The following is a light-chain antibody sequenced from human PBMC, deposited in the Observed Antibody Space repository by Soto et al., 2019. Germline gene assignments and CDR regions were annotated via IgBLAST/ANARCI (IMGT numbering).Light chain of an antibody. CDR1: QSVGSNY. V-gene: IGKV3D-20*02. J-gene: IGKJ4*01. CDR3: QQRSNWPPI. Sequence: EIVLTQSPGTLSLSLGERATVSCRASQSVGSNYLAWYQRKPGQAPRLLIYGASSRATGIPDRFSGSGSGTDFTLTISSLEPEDFAVYYCQQRSNWPPIFGGGTKVDIK. CDR2: GAS.